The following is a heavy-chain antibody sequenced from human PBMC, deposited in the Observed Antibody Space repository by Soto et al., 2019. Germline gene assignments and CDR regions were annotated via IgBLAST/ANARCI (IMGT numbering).Heavy chain of an antibody. D-gene: IGHD2-2*01. V-gene: IGHV3-43D*04. CDR1: GFTFGDYA. CDR3: AREHYXSRTSCYTYYFYYGMDV. Sequence: PGGSLRLSCAASGFTFGDYAMHWVRQAPGKGLERVSLISWDGSKTYYADSVKGRFTISRDNSKSSMYLQMNSLRVEDTALYYCAREHYXSRTSCYTYYFYYGMDVWGQGTTVTVSS. J-gene: IGHJ6*02. CDR2: ISWDGSKT.